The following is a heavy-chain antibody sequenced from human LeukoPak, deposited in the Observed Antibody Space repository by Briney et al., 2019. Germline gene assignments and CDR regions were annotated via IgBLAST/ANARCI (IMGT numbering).Heavy chain of an antibody. CDR2: ISAYNGNT. V-gene: IGHV1-18*01. J-gene: IGHJ4*02. CDR1: GYTFTSYG. CDR3: ARSFLPYYYDSSGCDY. D-gene: IGHD3-22*01. Sequence: ASVKVSCKASGYTFTSYGISWVRQAPGQGLEWMGWISAYNGNTNYAQKLQGRVTMTTDTSTSTAYMELRSLRSDDTAVYYCARSFLPYYYDSSGCDYWGQGTLVTVSS.